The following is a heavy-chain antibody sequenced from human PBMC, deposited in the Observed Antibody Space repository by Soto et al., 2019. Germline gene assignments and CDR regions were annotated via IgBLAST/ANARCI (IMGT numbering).Heavy chain of an antibody. V-gene: IGHV3-48*01. CDR1: GFTFSSYS. CDR3: ASLDRDPDNWFDP. Sequence: EVQLVESGGGLVQPGGSLRLSCAASGFTFSSYSMNWVRQAPGKGLEWVSYISSSSSTIYYADSVKGRFTISRDNAKNSLYLQMNSLRAEDTAVYYCASLDRDPDNWFDPWGQGTLVTVSS. J-gene: IGHJ5*02. CDR2: ISSSSSTI.